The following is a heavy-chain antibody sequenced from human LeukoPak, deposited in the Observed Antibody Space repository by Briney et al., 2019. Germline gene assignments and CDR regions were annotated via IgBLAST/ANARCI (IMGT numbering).Heavy chain of an antibody. D-gene: IGHD3-22*01. CDR2: IIPIFGTA. CDR1: GGTFSSYA. J-gene: IGHJ4*02. V-gene: IGHV1-69*01. CDR3: ARVVRYYDSSGYQPYYFDY. Sequence: GSSVEVSCKASGGTFSSYAISWGRQAPGQGLEWMGGIIPIFGTANYAQKFQGRVTITADESTSTAYMELSSLRSEDTAVYYCARVVRYYDSSGYQPYYFDYWGQGTLVTVSS.